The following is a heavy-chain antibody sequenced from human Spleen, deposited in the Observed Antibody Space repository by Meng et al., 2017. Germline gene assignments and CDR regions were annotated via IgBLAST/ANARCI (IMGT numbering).Heavy chain of an antibody. J-gene: IGHJ4*02. V-gene: IGHV4-61*01. D-gene: IGHD4-11*01. CDR2: IYYSGNT. Sequence: QVQLQESGPGRVRPSETLSLPCTVSGGSVRNNTYYWSWIRQPPGKGLEWIAYIYYSGNTYYNPSLKSRVTISVDTSKSQFSLKLSSVTAADSAVYYCARGPTTMAHDFDYWGQGTLVTVSS. CDR1: GGSVRNNTYY. CDR3: ARGPTTMAHDFDY.